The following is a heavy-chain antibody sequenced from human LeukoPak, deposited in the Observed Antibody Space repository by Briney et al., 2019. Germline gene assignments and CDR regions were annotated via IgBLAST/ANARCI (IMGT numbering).Heavy chain of an antibody. V-gene: IGHV4-59*12. J-gene: IGHJ4*02. CDR3: AKSRGSGNYFDS. Sequence: PSETQSLTCTVSGASISSYYGSWIRQPPGKGLEWIGYISYTRNSKYSPSLKGRVTISMDPSKTQFYLNLNCVTAADTAVYYCAKSRGSGNYFDSWGQGTLVTVSS. CDR2: ISYTRNS. D-gene: IGHD3-10*01. CDR1: GASISSYY.